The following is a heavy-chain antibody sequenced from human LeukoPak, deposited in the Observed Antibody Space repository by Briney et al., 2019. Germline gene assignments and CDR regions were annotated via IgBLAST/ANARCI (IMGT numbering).Heavy chain of an antibody. V-gene: IGHV3-43*02. J-gene: IGHJ4*02. D-gene: IGHD3-10*01. CDR3: ARWGVRSGTSDLFDY. CDR2: IRADGATT. Sequence: GGSLRLSCAASGFTFGDYDMHWVRQAPGKGLEWVSLIRADGATTRYTDSVKGRFTISRDNSKDSLYLQMNSLRAEDTAVYFCARWGVRSGTSDLFDYWGQGTLVIVSS. CDR1: GFTFGDYD.